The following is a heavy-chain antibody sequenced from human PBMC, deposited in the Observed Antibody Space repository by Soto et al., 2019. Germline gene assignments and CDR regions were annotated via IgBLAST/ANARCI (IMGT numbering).Heavy chain of an antibody. D-gene: IGHD4-4*01. CDR3: AREGLYINYPEYFHH. J-gene: IGHJ1*01. V-gene: IGHV1-18*01. Sequence: QVQLVQSGAEVKRPGASVKVSCKTSGYTFNTYGITWVRQAPGQGLEWMGWISGYSGHTKYAEKVQGRVTMTTDPFTSTGYMELSRLTYEDTAVYYCAREGLYINYPEYFHHWVQGTLVTVSS. CDR1: GYTFNTYG. CDR2: ISGYSGHT.